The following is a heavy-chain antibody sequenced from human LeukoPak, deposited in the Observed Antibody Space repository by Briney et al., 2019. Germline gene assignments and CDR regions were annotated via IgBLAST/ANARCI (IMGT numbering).Heavy chain of an antibody. Sequence: GASVKVSCKASGYTFTSYYMHWVRQAPGQGLEWMGRIDPSGGRTSYAQKFQGRVTMTRDTSTSTVYMELSSLRSEDTAVYYCARGAFSRITMIVVIPDFDYWGQGTLVTVSS. CDR2: IDPSGGRT. CDR3: ARGAFSRITMIVVIPDFDY. V-gene: IGHV1-46*01. J-gene: IGHJ4*02. D-gene: IGHD3-22*01. CDR1: GYTFTSYY.